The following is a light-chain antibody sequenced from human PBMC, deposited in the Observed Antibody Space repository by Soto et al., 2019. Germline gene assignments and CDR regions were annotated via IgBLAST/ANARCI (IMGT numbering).Light chain of an antibody. CDR2: DVN. CDR1: SSDVGGYHY. Sequence: QSALTQPRSVSGSPGQSVTLSCTGTSSDVGGYHYVSWYQHHPGKAPKIIIYDVNKRPSGVPDRFSGSKSGNTASLTISGLQTEDEADYYCSSYTSSSTLVFGGGTKVTVL. CDR3: SSYTSSSTLV. V-gene: IGLV2-11*01. J-gene: IGLJ3*02.